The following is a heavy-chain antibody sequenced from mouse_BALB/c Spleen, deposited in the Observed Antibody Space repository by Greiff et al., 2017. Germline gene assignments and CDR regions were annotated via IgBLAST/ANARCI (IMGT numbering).Heavy chain of an antibody. CDR1: GFTFSSFG. CDR3: ARGGGPLYYYAMDY. Sequence: EVKLMASGGGLVQPGGSRKLSCAASGFTFSSFGMHWVRQAPEKGLEWVAYISSGSSTIYYADTVKGRFTISRDNPKNTLFLQMTSLRAEDTAMYYCARGGGPLYYYAMDYWGQGTSVTVSS. V-gene: IGHV5-17*02. CDR2: ISSGSSTI. D-gene: IGHD6-1*01. J-gene: IGHJ4*01.